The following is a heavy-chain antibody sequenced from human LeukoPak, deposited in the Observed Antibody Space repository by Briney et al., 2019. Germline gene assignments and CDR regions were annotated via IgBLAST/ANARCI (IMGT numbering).Heavy chain of an antibody. CDR1: GGSISGYY. Sequence: SETLSLTCTVSGGSISGYYLSWTRQSPEKGLEWIGYIYDSGTTNYNPSLKSRVLMSVDTSKTQVSLKVKSVTAADTAVYYCARGWDTGYGYYGMDVWGQGTTVTVSS. D-gene: IGHD5-18*01. V-gene: IGHV4-59*01. CDR2: IYDSGTT. J-gene: IGHJ6*02. CDR3: ARGWDTGYGYYGMDV.